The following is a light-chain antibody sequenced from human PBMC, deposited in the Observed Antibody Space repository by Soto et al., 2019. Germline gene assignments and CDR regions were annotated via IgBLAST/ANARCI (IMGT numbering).Light chain of an antibody. V-gene: IGKV1-27*01. Sequence: DIQMTQSPTSLSASVGDRVTITCRASQDIRNFVAWYQQKPGKAPKLLIYAASTLQSGVPSRFSGSGSGTAFTLTINSLQPEDVATYSCQQYSSVPVFCPGTKREIK. CDR2: AAS. CDR3: QQYSSVPV. J-gene: IGKJ3*01. CDR1: QDIRNF.